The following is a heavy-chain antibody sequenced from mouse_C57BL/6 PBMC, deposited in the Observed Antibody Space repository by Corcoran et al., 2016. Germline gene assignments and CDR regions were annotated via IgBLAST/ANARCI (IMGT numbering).Heavy chain of an antibody. J-gene: IGHJ4*01. V-gene: IGHV1-75*01. CDR2: IFPGSGST. CDR3: AKGEVITTVVDYYAMDY. CDR1: GYTFTDYY. Sequence: QVQLQQSGPVLVKPGASVKISCKAAGYTFTDYYINWVQQRPGQGLEWIGWIFPGSGSTYYNEKFKGKATLTVDKSSSTAYMLLSSLTSEDSAVYFCAKGEVITTVVDYYAMDYWGQGTSVTVSS. D-gene: IGHD1-1*01.